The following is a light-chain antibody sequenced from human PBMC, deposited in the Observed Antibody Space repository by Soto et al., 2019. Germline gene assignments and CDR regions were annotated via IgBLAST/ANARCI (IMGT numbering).Light chain of an antibody. J-gene: IGKJ4*01. V-gene: IGKV3-15*01. CDR2: GAS. Sequence: EIVMTQCPATLSVSPGERATLSCRASQSVSSNLAWYQQKPGQAPRLLIYGASTRATGIPARFSGSRSGTEFTLTISSLQSEDFAVYYCQQYNNWPLTFGGGTKVEIK. CDR1: QSVSSN. CDR3: QQYNNWPLT.